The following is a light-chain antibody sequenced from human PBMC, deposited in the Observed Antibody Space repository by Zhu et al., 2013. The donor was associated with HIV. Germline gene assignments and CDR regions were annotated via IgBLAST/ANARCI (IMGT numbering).Light chain of an antibody. Sequence: DIVLTQSPGTLSLSPGERATLSCRASQSARSSYLAWYQQKPGQAPRLLIYGASSRATGIPDRVSGSGSGTDFTLTISRLEPEDSAVYYCQQYGTSPLTFGPGTKVEIK. CDR3: QQYGTSPLT. CDR2: GAS. V-gene: IGKV3-20*01. J-gene: IGKJ3*01. CDR1: QSARSSY.